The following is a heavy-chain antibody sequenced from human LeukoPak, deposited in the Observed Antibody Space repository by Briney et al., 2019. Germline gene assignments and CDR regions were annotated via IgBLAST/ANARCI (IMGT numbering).Heavy chain of an antibody. J-gene: IGHJ6*03. D-gene: IGHD5-24*01. CDR1: GYTFTSYY. Sequence: ASVKVSCKASGYTFTSYYMHWVRQAPGQGLEWMGIINPSGGSTSYAQKFQGRVTMTRDMSTSTVYMELSSLRSEDTAVYYCARDRRDGYNSLYYYYMDVWGKGTTVTVSS. CDR3: ARDRRDGYNSLYYYYMDV. V-gene: IGHV1-46*01. CDR2: INPSGGST.